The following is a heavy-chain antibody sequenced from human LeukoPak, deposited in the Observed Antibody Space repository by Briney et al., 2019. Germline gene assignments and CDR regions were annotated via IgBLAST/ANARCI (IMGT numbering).Heavy chain of an antibody. J-gene: IGHJ4*02. D-gene: IGHD3-9*01. CDR3: AMSDTYYDILTGYSMEINDY. CDR1: GYTFTSYY. Sequence: ASVKVSCKASGYTFTSYYMHWVRQAPGQGLEWMGIINPSGGSTSYAQKFQGRVTMTRDTSTSTVYMELSGLRSEDTAVYYCAMSDTYYDILTGYSMEINDYWGQGTLVTVSS. V-gene: IGHV1-46*01. CDR2: INPSGGST.